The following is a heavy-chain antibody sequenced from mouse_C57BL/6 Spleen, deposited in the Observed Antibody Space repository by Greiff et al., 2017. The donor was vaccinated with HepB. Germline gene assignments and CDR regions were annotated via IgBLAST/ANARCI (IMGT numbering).Heavy chain of an antibody. Sequence: QLQESGPELVKPGASVKMSCKASGYTFTDYNMHWVKQSHGKSLEWIGYINPNNGGTSYNQKFKGKATLTVNKSSSTAYMELRSLTSEDSAVYYCARDTTVDYYAMDYWGQGTSVTVSS. CDR1: GYTFTDYN. CDR2: INPNNGGT. J-gene: IGHJ4*01. CDR3: ARDTTVDYYAMDY. V-gene: IGHV1-22*01. D-gene: IGHD1-1*01.